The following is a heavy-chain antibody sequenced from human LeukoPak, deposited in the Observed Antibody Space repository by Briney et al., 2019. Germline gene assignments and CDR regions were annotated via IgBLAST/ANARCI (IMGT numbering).Heavy chain of an antibody. CDR3: ARGGWFGELETGPFDY. CDR1: GGSISSYY. D-gene: IGHD3-10*01. CDR2: IYTSGST. V-gene: IGHV4-4*07. J-gene: IGHJ4*02. Sequence: SETLSLTCTVSGGSISSYYWSWIRQPAGKGLEWIGRIYTSGSTNYNPSLKSRVTMSVDTSKNQFSLKLSSVTAADTAVYYCARGGWFGELETGPFDYWGQGTLVTVSS.